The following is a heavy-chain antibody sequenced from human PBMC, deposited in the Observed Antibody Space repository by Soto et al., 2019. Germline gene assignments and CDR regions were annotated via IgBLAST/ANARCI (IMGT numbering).Heavy chain of an antibody. CDR2: IYFSGST. D-gene: IGHD6-19*01. CDR3: ARHRAVAGLDY. J-gene: IGHJ4*02. Sequence: SKTLSLTCDVFGDSVNSDNYYWTWIRQPPGKDLEWIGNIYFSGSTYYNPSLNSRVTLSIDTSKNHFSLKLTSGTAADTAMYYCARHRAVAGLDYWGQGTLVTVSS. V-gene: IGHV4-30-4*01. CDR1: GDSVNSDNYY.